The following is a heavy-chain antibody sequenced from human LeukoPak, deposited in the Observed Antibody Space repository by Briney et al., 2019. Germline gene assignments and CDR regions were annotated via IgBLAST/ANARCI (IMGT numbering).Heavy chain of an antibody. Sequence: GGSLRLSCAASGFTFSSYAMHWVRQAPGKGLEWVAVISYDGSNKYYADSVKGRFTISRDNSKNTLYLQMNSLRAEDTAVYYCARGLPDCSGGSCYSSWFDPWGQGTLVSVSS. V-gene: IGHV3-30*07. J-gene: IGHJ5*02. D-gene: IGHD2-15*01. CDR2: ISYDGSNK. CDR1: GFTFSSYA. CDR3: ARGLPDCSGGSCYSSWFDP.